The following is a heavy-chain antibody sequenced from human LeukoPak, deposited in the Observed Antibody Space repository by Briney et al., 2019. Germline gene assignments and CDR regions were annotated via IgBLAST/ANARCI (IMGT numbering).Heavy chain of an antibody. Sequence: PGGSLRLSCAASGFTFSSYDMHWVRQATGKGLEWVSAIGTAGDTYYPGSVKGRFTISRENAKNSLYLQMNSLRAGDTAVCYCARDANRYAGRSWYFDLWGRGTLVTVSS. J-gene: IGHJ2*01. V-gene: IGHV3-13*01. CDR1: GFTFSSYD. CDR3: ARDANRYAGRSWYFDL. D-gene: IGHD2-2*01. CDR2: IGTAGDT.